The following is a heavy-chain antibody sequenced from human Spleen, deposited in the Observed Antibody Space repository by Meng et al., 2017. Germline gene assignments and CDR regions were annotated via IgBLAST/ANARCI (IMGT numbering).Heavy chain of an antibody. V-gene: IGHV3-9*01. CDR1: GFTFDDYA. CDR3: AKDLKSGWYSHYYFDY. D-gene: IGHD6-19*01. CDR2: ITWNGGKK. J-gene: IGHJ4*02. Sequence: GGSLRLSCAASGFTFDDYAMHWVRQGPGKGLEWVAGITWNGGKKAYADSVKGRFTISRGNAKNSLYLQMNSLRAEDTALYYCAKDLKSGWYSHYYFDYWGQGTLVTVSS.